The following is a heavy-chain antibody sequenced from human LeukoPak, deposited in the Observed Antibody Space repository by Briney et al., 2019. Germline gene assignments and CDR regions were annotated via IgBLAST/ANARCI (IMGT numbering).Heavy chain of an antibody. CDR1: GYTFTSYA. J-gene: IGHJ6*02. CDR3: ARGRHGSGWYYYYYGMDV. D-gene: IGHD6-19*01. Sequence: GASVKVSCKASGYTFTSYAMHWVRQAPGQRLEWMGWINAGNGNTKYSQKFQGRVTITRDTSASTAYMELSSLRSEDTAVYYCARGRHGSGWYYYYYGMDVWGQGTTVTVSS. CDR2: INAGNGNT. V-gene: IGHV1-3*01.